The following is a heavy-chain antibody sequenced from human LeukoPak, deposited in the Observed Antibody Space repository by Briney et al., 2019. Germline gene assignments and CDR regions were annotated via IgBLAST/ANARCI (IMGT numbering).Heavy chain of an antibody. V-gene: IGHV3-23*01. CDR3: AKDYSHDYGDYPFDY. CDR1: GFTFTSYA. D-gene: IGHD4-17*01. J-gene: IGHJ4*02. Sequence: GGSLRLSCAASGFTFTSYAMSWVRKAPGKGLEWVSAISGSGGGTYYADSVKGRFTISRDNSKNTLYLQMNSLRAEDTAVYYCAKDYSHDYGDYPFDYWGQGTLVTVSS. CDR2: ISGSGGGT.